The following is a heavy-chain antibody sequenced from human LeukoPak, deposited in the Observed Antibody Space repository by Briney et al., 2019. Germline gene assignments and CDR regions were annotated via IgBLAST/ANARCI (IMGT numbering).Heavy chain of an antibody. V-gene: IGHV3-48*03. CDR2: ISNSGSSI. CDR1: GFSFSSYE. CDR3: ARVARYGDYVGGSDY. D-gene: IGHD4-17*01. J-gene: IGHJ4*02. Sequence: GGSLRLSCAASGFSFSSYEMNWVRQAPGKGLEWVAYISNSGSSIYDADSVKGRFTISRDNAKNSLYLQMNSLRAEDTAVYYCARVARYGDYVGGSDYWGQGALVTVSS.